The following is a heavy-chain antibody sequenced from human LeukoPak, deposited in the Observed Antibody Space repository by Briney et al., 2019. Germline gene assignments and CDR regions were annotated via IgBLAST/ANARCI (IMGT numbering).Heavy chain of an antibody. CDR2: INPSTGGT. Sequence: ASVKVSCKASGYTFTGYYLHWLRQAPGQGLEWMGWINPSTGGTNYAQKFQGRVTVTRDTSISTAYMELSRLTSDDTAVYYCTRHTSPTFDYWGQGTLVTVSS. D-gene: IGHD2-2*01. CDR3: TRHTSPTFDY. CDR1: GYTFTGYY. J-gene: IGHJ4*02. V-gene: IGHV1-2*02.